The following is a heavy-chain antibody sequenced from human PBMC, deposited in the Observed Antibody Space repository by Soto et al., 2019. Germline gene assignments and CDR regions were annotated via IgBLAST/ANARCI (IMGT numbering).Heavy chain of an antibody. CDR3: ARDPLVVVPAAMPQGHV. Sequence: QVQLVQSGAEVKKPGSSVKVSCKASGGTFSSYTITWVRQAPGQGLEWMGRIIPILGIANYAQKFQGGVTITADKSTSTAYIELISLRSEDTAVYYCARDPLVVVPAAMPQGHVWGQGTTVTVSS. J-gene: IGHJ6*02. CDR1: GGTFSSYT. D-gene: IGHD2-2*01. CDR2: IIPILGIA. V-gene: IGHV1-69*08.